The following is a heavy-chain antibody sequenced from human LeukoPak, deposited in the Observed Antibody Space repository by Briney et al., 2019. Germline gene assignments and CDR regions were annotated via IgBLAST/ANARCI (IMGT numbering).Heavy chain of an antibody. CDR3: ARGAVAGHYYYYYGMDV. Sequence: SETLSLTCTDPGGSISSYYWSWIRQPAGKRLEWIGRIYTSGSTNYNPSLKSRVTMSVDTSKNQFSLKLSSVTAADTAVYYCARGAVAGHYYYYYGMDVWGQGTTVTVSS. CDR1: GGSISSYY. V-gene: IGHV4-4*07. CDR2: IYTSGST. D-gene: IGHD6-19*01. J-gene: IGHJ6*02.